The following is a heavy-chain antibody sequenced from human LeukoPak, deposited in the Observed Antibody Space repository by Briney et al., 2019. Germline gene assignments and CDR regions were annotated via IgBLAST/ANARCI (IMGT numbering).Heavy chain of an antibody. V-gene: IGHV4-59*07. CDR3: ARAGAWQIDP. D-gene: IGHD3-10*01. CDR2: IFYTGST. CDR1: GGSNSSYY. Sequence: SDTLSLTGTVSGGSNSSYYWSWIRQPPGKGLEWIGHIFYTGSTTYNPSLKSRVTISVDKSKNQFSLKLSSVTTADTAIYFCARAGAWQIDPWGQGTLVTVSS. J-gene: IGHJ5*02.